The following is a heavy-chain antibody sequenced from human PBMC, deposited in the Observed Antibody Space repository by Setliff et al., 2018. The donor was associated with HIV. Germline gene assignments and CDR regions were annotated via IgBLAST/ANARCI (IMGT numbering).Heavy chain of an antibody. CDR2: IYYSGST. D-gene: IGHD3-10*01. CDR1: GGPISSYY. V-gene: IGHV4-59*13. Sequence: SETLSLTCTVSGGPISSYYWSWIRQPPGKGLEWIGYIYYSGSTNYNPSLKSRVTISVDTSKNQFSLKLSFVTAADTAVYYCARGVRGVIIDWYYFDYWGQGTLVTVSS. CDR3: ARGVRGVIIDWYYFDY. J-gene: IGHJ4*02.